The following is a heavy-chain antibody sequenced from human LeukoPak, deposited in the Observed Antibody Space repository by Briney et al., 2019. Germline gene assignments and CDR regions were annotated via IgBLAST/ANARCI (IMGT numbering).Heavy chain of an antibody. CDR3: ARVSSWPGKYFDY. D-gene: IGHD6-13*01. V-gene: IGHV4-59*01. J-gene: IGHJ4*02. CDR2: IYYSGST. CDR1: GGSISSYY. Sequence: PSETLSLTCTVSGGSISSYYWSWIRQRPGKGLEWIGYIYYSGSTNYNPSLKSRVTISVDTSKNQFSLKLSSVTAADTAVYYCARVSSWPGKYFDYWGQGTLVTVSS.